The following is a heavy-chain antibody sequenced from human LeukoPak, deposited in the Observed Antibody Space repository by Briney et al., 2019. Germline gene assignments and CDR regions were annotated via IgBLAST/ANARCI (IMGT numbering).Heavy chain of an antibody. V-gene: IGHV3-30-3*01. D-gene: IGHD5-18*01. J-gene: IGHJ3*02. CDR1: GFTFSSYA. CDR3: AKDRDTAPAAFDI. Sequence: GGSLRLSCAASGFTFSSYAMHWVRQAPGKGLEWVAVISYDGSNKYYADSVKGRFTISRDNSKNTLYLQMNSLRAEDTAVYYCAKDRDTAPAAFDIWGQGTMVTVSS. CDR2: ISYDGSNK.